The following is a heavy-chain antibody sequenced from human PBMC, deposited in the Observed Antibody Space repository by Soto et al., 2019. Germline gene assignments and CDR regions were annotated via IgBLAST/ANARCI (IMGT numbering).Heavy chain of an antibody. CDR2: FDPEDGET. Sequence: ASVKVSCKVSGYTLTELSMHWVRQAPGKGLEWMGGFDPEDGETIYAQKFQGRVTMTEDTSTETAYMELSSLRSEDTAVYYCATLSNDFWSGPNNWFEPWGEGTLVTVSS. D-gene: IGHD3-3*01. J-gene: IGHJ5*02. CDR1: GYTLTELS. V-gene: IGHV1-24*01. CDR3: ATLSNDFWSGPNNWFEP.